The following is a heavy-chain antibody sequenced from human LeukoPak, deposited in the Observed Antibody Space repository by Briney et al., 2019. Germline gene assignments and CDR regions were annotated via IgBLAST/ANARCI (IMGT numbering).Heavy chain of an antibody. Sequence: GGSLRLSCAASGFTFSRYAMSWVRQAPGKGLEYVSVISGSGGSTHYRDSVKGRFTISRDNSKNTLYLQMNSLRVEDTAVYYCAKDGTTTITFDYWGQGTLVTVSS. CDR2: ISGSGGST. V-gene: IGHV3-23*01. J-gene: IGHJ4*02. CDR1: GFTFSRYA. CDR3: AKDGTTTITFDY. D-gene: IGHD1-1*01.